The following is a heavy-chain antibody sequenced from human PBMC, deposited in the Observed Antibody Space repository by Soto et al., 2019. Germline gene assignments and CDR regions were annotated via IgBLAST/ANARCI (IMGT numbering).Heavy chain of an antibody. D-gene: IGHD6-6*01. CDR1: GFTFSSYA. Sequence: QVQLVESGGGVVQPGRSLRLSCAASGFTFSSYAMHWVRQAPGKGLEWVAVISYDGSNKYYADSVKGRFTISRDNSKNTLYLQMNSLRAEDTAVYYCAYSSSSLGLASWYGMDVWGQGTTVTVSS. J-gene: IGHJ6*02. V-gene: IGHV3-30-3*01. CDR2: ISYDGSNK. CDR3: AYSSSSLGLASWYGMDV.